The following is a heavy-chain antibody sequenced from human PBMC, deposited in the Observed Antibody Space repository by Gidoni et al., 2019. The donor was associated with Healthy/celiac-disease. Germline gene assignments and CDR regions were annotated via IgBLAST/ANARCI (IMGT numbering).Heavy chain of an antibody. D-gene: IGHD5-18*01. CDR2: ISYDGSNK. V-gene: IGHV3-30*18. CDR1: GFTFSSYG. Sequence: QVQLVESGGGVVQPGRSLILSCAASGFTFSSYGMHWVRQAPGKGLEWVAVISYDGSNKYYADSVKGRFTISRDNSKNTLYLQMNSLRAEDTAVYYCAKDWGGYSYGYNYGMDVWGQGTTVTVSS. J-gene: IGHJ6*02. CDR3: AKDWGGYSYGYNYGMDV.